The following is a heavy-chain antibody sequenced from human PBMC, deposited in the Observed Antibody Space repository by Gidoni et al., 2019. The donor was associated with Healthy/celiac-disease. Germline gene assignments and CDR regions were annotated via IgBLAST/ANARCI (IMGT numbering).Heavy chain of an antibody. J-gene: IGHJ4*02. CDR2: IYYSGST. CDR3: ARQIYDSSGYYPYYFDY. Sequence: QLQLQESGPGLVTPSETLSLTCTVSGCSISSSSYYWGWIRQPPGKGLEWIGSIYYSGSTYYNPSLKSRATISVDTSKNQFSLKLSSVTAADTAVYYCARQIYDSSGYYPYYFDYWGQGTLVTVSS. CDR1: GCSISSSSYY. V-gene: IGHV4-39*01. D-gene: IGHD3-22*01.